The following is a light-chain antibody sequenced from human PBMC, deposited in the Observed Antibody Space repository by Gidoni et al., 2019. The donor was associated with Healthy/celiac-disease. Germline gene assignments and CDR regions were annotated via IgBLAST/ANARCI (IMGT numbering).Light chain of an antibody. J-gene: IGKJ4*01. V-gene: IGKV3-20*01. CDR2: GAYGAS. CDR3: QQYGSLVT. CDR1: QSVSNGY. Sequence: EMVLTQSPGTLSLSPGERATLSCRASQSVSNGYLAWYQQKPGQAPRLLVYGAYGASTRATGIPDRFSGSGSRTDFTLTISRLEPEDSAVYYCQQYGSLVTFGGGTKVEIK.